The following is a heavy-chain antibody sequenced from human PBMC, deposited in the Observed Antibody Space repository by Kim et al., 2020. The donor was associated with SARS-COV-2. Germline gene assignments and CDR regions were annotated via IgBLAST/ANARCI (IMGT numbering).Heavy chain of an antibody. J-gene: IGHJ6*02. D-gene: IGHD3-9*01. CDR2: IYYSGST. CDR3: ARFFHGPPCPILTGYLSPPPHSYGMDV. V-gene: IGHV4-59*13. Sequence: SETLSLTCTVSGGSISSYYWSWIRQPPGKGLEWIGYIYYSGSTNYNPSLKSRVTISVDTSKNQFSLKLSSVTAADTAVYYCARFFHGPPCPILTGYLSPPPHSYGMDVWGQGTTVTVSS. CDR1: GGSISSYY.